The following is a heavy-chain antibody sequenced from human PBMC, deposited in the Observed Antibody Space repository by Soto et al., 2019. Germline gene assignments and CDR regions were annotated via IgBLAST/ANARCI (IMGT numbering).Heavy chain of an antibody. J-gene: IGHJ6*02. CDR1: GFSFDDYA. D-gene: IGHD6-6*01. CDR3: AKGDSGSPSYGMDV. Sequence: EVQLVESGGGLVQPGRSLRLSCAASGFSFDDYAMHWVRQVPGKGLEWVSGISWNSGKNGYADSVKGRFTVSRDNTKNSVYPQMNSLRGEDTALYYCAKGDSGSPSYGMDVWGQGTTVTVSS. CDR2: ISWNSGKN. V-gene: IGHV3-9*01.